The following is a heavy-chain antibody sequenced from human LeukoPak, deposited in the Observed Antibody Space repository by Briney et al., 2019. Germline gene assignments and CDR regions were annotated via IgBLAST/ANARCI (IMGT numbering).Heavy chain of an antibody. CDR3: ARARVRYGDYSDAFDI. J-gene: IGHJ3*02. D-gene: IGHD4-17*01. V-gene: IGHV4-59*01. Sequence: SETLSLTCTVSGGSISSYYWSWIRQPPGKGLEWIGYIYYSGNTNYNPSLKSRVTISVDTSKNQFSLKVSSVTAADTAVYYCARARVRYGDYSDAFDIWGQGTIVTVSS. CDR1: GGSISSYY. CDR2: IYYSGNT.